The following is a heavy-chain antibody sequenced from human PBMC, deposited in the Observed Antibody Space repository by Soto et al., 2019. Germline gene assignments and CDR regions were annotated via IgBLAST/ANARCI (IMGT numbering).Heavy chain of an antibody. CDR3: AREAPWAVAGSSYFDY. CDR2: TSFDGTKK. Sequence: QEQLVQSGGGVVQPGRSLRLSCAASGFSFRTYGIHWVRQAPDKGLEWLAVTSFDGTKKYSSDSVKGRLTVSRDTSNNTVYLRMSSLRVEDTAVYYCAREAPWAVAGSSYFDYWGQGTLVTVSS. V-gene: IGHV3-33*01. D-gene: IGHD6-19*01. CDR1: GFSFRTYG. J-gene: IGHJ4*02.